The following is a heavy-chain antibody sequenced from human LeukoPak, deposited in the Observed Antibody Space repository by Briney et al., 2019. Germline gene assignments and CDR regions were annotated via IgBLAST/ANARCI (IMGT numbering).Heavy chain of an antibody. CDR1: GFTFDDYA. V-gene: IGHV3-9*01. CDR2: ISWNSGSI. Sequence: GGSLRLSCAASGFTFDDYAMHWVRQAPGKGLEWVSGISWNSGSIGYADSVKGRFTISRDNAKNSLYLQMNSLRAEDTALYYCARGGWDDYVWGSYRFNYFDYWGQGTLVTVSS. D-gene: IGHD3-16*02. J-gene: IGHJ4*02. CDR3: ARGGWDDYVWGSYRFNYFDY.